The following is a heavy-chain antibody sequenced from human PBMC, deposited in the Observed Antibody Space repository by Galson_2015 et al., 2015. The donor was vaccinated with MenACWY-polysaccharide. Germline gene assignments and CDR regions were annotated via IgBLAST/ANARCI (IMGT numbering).Heavy chain of an antibody. CDR1: GGSLSGSY. CDR2: IYYSGST. CDR3: ARSGTSTSWLYYYYGMDV. D-gene: IGHD2-2*01. J-gene: IGHJ6*02. Sequence: LSLTCTVSGGSLSGSYWSWTRQPPGKGLEWIGYIYYSGSTNYNPSLKSRVTMSLDISKNQFSLKLSSVTAADTAVYYCARSGTSTSWLYYYYGMDVWGQGTMVTVSS. V-gene: IGHV4-59*01.